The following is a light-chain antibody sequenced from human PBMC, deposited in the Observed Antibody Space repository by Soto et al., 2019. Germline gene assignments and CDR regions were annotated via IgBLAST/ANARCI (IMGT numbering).Light chain of an antibody. CDR3: QHYNSYSEA. V-gene: IGKV1-5*03. CDR2: KAS. Sequence: DIPMTQSPSTLSGSVGDRVTITCRARQTISSWLAWYQQKPGKAPKLLIYKASTLKSGVPSRFSGSGSGTEFTLTISILQPDDFATYYCQHYNSYSEAFGHGTKVELK. CDR1: QTISSW. J-gene: IGKJ1*01.